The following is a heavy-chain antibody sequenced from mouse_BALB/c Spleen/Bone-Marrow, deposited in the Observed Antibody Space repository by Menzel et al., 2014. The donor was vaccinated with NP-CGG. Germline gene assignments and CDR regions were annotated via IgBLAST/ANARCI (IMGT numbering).Heavy chain of an antibody. Sequence: EVQVVESGGGLVQPGGSLKLSCAASGFDFSRYWMTWVRQAPGKGLEWIGEINPARSTINYTPSLKDKFIISRDNAKNTLYLQMSKVRSEDTALYYCAKNYYYGYVAYWGQGTLVTVSA. CDR2: INPARSTI. CDR1: GFDFSRYW. V-gene: IGHV4-1*02. CDR3: AKNYYYGYVAY. D-gene: IGHD1-2*01. J-gene: IGHJ3*01.